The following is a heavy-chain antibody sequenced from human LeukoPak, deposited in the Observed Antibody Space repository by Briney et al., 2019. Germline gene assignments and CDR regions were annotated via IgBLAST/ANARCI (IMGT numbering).Heavy chain of an antibody. J-gene: IGHJ6*02. CDR3: ASVYYGSGSYPRLYYYYGMDV. D-gene: IGHD3-10*01. CDR1: GYTFTGYY. Sequence: GASVKVSCKVSGYTFTGYYMHWVRQAPGQGLEWMGWINPNSGGTNYAQKFQGRVTMTRDTSISTAYMELSRLRSDDTAVYYCASVYYGSGSYPRLYYYYGMDVWGQGTTVTVSS. CDR2: INPNSGGT. V-gene: IGHV1-2*02.